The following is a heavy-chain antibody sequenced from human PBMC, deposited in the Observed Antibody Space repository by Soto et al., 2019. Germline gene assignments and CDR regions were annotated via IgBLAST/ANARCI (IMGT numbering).Heavy chain of an antibody. CDR2: IYNSGNT. CDR1: GGSISSGGYD. D-gene: IGHD7-27*01. Sequence: QVQLQESGPGLVEPSQTLSLTCTVSGGSISSGGYDWSWIRQPPGKDLEWIGHIYNSGNTYSNPSLQSPVTLSADPSKNQFSLKLSSVTAADTAVFYCARGPRGDKVDYWGQGTLVTVSS. J-gene: IGHJ4*02. CDR3: ARGPRGDKVDY. V-gene: IGHV4-30-4*01.